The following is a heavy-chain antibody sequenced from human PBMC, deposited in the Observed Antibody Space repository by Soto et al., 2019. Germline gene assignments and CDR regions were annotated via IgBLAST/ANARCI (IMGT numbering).Heavy chain of an antibody. V-gene: IGHV3-23*01. CDR1: GFSFSSYS. CDR2: XXXXXXXX. CDR3: XXXXXXXWQESAFDI. Sequence: EVQLLESGGDLRQPGGSLRLSCAASGFSFSSYSMSWVRHVPGKGLQWVSGXXXXXXXXXXADXVKGRFTTSRXDSRXXXXXXXXXXXXXXXXXXXXXXXXXXXWQESAFDIWGLGTMVTVSA. J-gene: IGHJ3*02.